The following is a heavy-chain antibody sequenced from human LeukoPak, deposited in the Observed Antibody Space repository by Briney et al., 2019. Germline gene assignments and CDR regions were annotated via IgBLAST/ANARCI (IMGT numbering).Heavy chain of an antibody. CDR3: ARHVRYCSGGSCYLDWFDP. V-gene: IGHV4-34*01. D-gene: IGHD2-15*01. CDR2: INHSGST. J-gene: IGHJ5*02. Sequence: SETLSLTCAVYGGSFSGYYWSWIRQPPGKGLEWIGEINHSGSTNYNPSLKSRVTISVDTSKNQLSLKLSSVTAADTAVYYCARHVRYCSGGSCYLDWFDPWGQGTLVTVSS. CDR1: GGSFSGYY.